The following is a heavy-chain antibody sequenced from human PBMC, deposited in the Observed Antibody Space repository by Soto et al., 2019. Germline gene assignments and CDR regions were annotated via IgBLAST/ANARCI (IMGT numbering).Heavy chain of an antibody. CDR1: GFTFSSYG. CDR3: ARGGGGYDLFDY. Sequence: GGSLRLSCAASGFTFSSYGMHWVRQAPGKGLEWVAVIWYDGSNKYYADSVKGRFTISRDNSKNTLYLQMNSLRAEDTAVYYCARGGGGYDLFDYWGQGTLVTVSS. J-gene: IGHJ4*02. CDR2: IWYDGSNK. V-gene: IGHV3-33*01. D-gene: IGHD5-12*01.